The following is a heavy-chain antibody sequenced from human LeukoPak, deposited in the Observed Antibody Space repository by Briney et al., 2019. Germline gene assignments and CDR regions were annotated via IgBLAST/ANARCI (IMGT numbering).Heavy chain of an antibody. CDR2: ISGSGDTT. J-gene: IGHJ4*02. Sequence: GGSLRLSCAASGFTFSNYGMSWVRQAPGKGLEWVSTISGSGDTTYYADSVKGRFTISRDNAKNSLYLQMNSLRAEDTAVYYCARETRVRWTDYWGQGILVTVSS. D-gene: IGHD5-24*01. CDR1: GFTFSNYG. V-gene: IGHV3-23*01. CDR3: ARETRVRWTDY.